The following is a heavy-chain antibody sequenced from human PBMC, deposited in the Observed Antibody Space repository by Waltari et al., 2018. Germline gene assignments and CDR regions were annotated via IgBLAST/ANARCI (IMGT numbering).Heavy chain of an antibody. J-gene: IGHJ4*02. V-gene: IGHV3-48*01. CDR1: GFTFSSYS. CDR3: ARELERRGFDY. Sequence: EVQLVESGGGLVQPGGSLRLSCAASGFTFSSYSMNWVRQAPGKGLEWVSYISSSSSTIYYADSVKGRFTISRDNAKNSLYLQMNSLRAEDTAVYYCARELERRGFDYLGQGTLVTVSS. CDR2: ISSSSSTI. D-gene: IGHD1-1*01.